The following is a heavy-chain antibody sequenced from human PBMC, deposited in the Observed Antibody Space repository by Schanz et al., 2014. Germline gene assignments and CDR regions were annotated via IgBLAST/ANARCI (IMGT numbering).Heavy chain of an antibody. CDR1: GGTFSSFA. CDR3: ARAGQDYSDSSGYATYYFGN. D-gene: IGHD3-22*01. V-gene: IGHV1-69*04. CDR2: IIPILDIT. Sequence: QVQLVQSGAEVKKPGSSVKVSCKASGGTFSSFAIFWVRQAPGQGLEWMGRIIPILDITNYAQKFQGRVTITADKSTSTAYMELSNLRSEDTAVYYCARAGQDYSDSSGYATYYFGNWGQGTLVTVSS. J-gene: IGHJ4*02.